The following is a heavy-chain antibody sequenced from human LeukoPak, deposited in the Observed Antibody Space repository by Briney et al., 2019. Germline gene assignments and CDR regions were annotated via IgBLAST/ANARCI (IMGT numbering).Heavy chain of an antibody. CDR2: INDRSNTI. V-gene: IGHV3-48*02. J-gene: IGHJ4*02. Sequence: GGSLRLSCGASGFVFSGHPMNWVRQAPGKGLEWVSYINDRSNTIYYADSVKGRFTISRDNARNSLYLRMNSLRDEDTAVYYCARDSRVDGYIDYWGRGTLVTVSS. CDR1: GFVFSGHP. D-gene: IGHD6-19*01. CDR3: ARDSRVDGYIDY.